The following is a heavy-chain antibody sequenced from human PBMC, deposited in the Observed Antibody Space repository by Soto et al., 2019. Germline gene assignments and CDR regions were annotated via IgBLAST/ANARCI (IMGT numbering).Heavy chain of an antibody. CDR1: GFIFSDSA. J-gene: IGHJ4*02. D-gene: IGHD3-3*01. Sequence: VQLVESGGGLVQPGGSLKLSCAASGFIFSDSALHWVRQASGKGLEWVGRIRRKANNYATTYAASVEGRFAISRDDSKNTAYLQMNSLKTEDTAIYYCTRWIDVWSVYPMYYLDYWGQGTLVTVSS. CDR2: IRRKANNYAT. V-gene: IGHV3-73*02. CDR3: TRWIDVWSVYPMYYLDY.